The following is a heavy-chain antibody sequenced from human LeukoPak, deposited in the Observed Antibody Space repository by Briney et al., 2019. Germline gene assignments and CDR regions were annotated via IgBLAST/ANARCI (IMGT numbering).Heavy chain of an antibody. V-gene: IGHV1-69*04. J-gene: IGHJ4*02. CDR3: AREKESGGSCFDY. D-gene: IGHD2-15*01. Sequence: SVKVSCKASGGTFSSYAISWVRQAPGQGLEWMGRIIPILGIANYAQKFQGRVTITADKSTSTAYMELSSLRSEDTAVYYCAREKESGGSCFDYWGQGTLVTVSS. CDR2: IIPILGIA. CDR1: GGTFSSYA.